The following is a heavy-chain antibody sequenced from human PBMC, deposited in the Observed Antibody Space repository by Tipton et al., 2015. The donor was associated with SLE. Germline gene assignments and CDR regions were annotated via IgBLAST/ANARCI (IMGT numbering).Heavy chain of an antibody. J-gene: IGHJ6*02. CDR3: ARWSPYYYGMDV. V-gene: IGHV4-61*02. Sequence: TLSLTCTVSGGSISSGSYYCSWIRQPAGKGLEWIGRIYISGSTNYNPSLKSRVTISVDTFKNQFSLKLNSVTAADTAVYYCARWSPYYYGMDVWGQGTTVTVSS. CDR1: GGSISSGSYY. CDR2: IYISGST.